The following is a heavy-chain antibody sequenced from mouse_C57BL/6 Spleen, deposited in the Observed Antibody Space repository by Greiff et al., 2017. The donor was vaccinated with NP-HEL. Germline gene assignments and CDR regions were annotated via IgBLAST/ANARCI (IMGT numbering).Heavy chain of an antibody. J-gene: IGHJ2*01. Sequence: EVQLQESGPGLVKPSQSLSLTCSVTGYSITSGYYWNWIRQFPGNKLEWMGYISYDGSNNYNPSLKNRISITRDTSKNQFFLKLNSVTTEDTATYYCARRDPVVAPFDYWGQGTTLTVSS. CDR2: ISYDGSN. V-gene: IGHV3-6*01. D-gene: IGHD1-1*01. CDR3: ARRDPVVAPFDY. CDR1: GYSITSGYY.